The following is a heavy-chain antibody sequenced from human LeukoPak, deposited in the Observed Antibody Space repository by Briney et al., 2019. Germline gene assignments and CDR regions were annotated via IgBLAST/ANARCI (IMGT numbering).Heavy chain of an antibody. J-gene: IGHJ4*02. CDR2: ISAYNGNT. Sequence: GASVKVSCKASGYTFTSYGISWVRQAPGQGLEWMGWISAYNGNTNYAQKLQGRVTMTTDTSTSTAYMELRSLRSDDTAVYYCAREGPPLYSGYDYPYFDYWGQGTLITVSS. CDR1: GYTFTSYG. D-gene: IGHD5-12*01. CDR3: AREGPPLYSGYDYPYFDY. V-gene: IGHV1-18*01.